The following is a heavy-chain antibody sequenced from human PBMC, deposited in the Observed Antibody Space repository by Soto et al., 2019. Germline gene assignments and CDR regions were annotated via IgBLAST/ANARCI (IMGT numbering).Heavy chain of an antibody. V-gene: IGHV3-23*01. Sequence: PWGSLRLSCAASGFTFSSYAISWVRHSPLKGLEWVSAISGSGGSTYYADSVKGRFTISRDNSKNTLYLQMNSLRAEDTAVYYCAKDPPGYCSGGSCYHYGMDVWGQGTTVTVSS. CDR1: GFTFSSYA. CDR3: AKDPPGYCSGGSCYHYGMDV. CDR2: ISGSGGST. J-gene: IGHJ6*02. D-gene: IGHD2-15*01.